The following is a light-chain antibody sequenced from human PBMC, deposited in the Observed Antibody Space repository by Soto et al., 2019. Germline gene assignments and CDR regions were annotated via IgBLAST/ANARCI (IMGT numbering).Light chain of an antibody. J-gene: IGKJ4*01. V-gene: IGKV1-33*01. CDR1: QDISNY. CDR3: QQYDNLPGLT. CDR2: DAS. Sequence: DIQMTQSPSSLSASVGDRATITCQASQDISNYLNWYQQKPGKAPKLLIYDASNLETGVPSRFSGSGSGTDFTFNISSLQPEDIATYYCQQYDNLPGLTFGGGTKVEIK.